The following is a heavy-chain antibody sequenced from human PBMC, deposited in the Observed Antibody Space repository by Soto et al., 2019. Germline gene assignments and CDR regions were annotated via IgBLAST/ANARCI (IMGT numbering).Heavy chain of an antibody. CDR3: AKLPQIQLWLNCFDS. CDR1: GFTFSSYA. V-gene: IGHV3-23*01. Sequence: PGGSLRLSCAASGFTFSSYAMSWVRQAPGKGLEWVSAISGSGGSTYYADSVKGRFTISRDNSKNTLYLQMNSLRVEDTAVYYCAKLPQIQLWLNCFDSWGQGTLVTVSS. D-gene: IGHD5-18*01. J-gene: IGHJ5*01. CDR2: ISGSGGST.